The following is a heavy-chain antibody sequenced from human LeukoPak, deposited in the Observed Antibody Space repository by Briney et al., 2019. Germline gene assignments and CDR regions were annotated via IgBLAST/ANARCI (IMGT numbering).Heavy chain of an antibody. D-gene: IGHD4-17*01. CDR1: GGSISSGGYY. Sequence: SETLSLTCTVSGGSISSGGYYWSWIRQPPRKGLEWIGYIYHSGSTYYNPSLKSRVTISVDRSKNQFSLKLSSVTAADTAVYYCAGLTVTNAFDIWGQGTMVTVSS. CDR3: AGLTVTNAFDI. J-gene: IGHJ3*02. V-gene: IGHV4-30-2*01. CDR2: IYHSGST.